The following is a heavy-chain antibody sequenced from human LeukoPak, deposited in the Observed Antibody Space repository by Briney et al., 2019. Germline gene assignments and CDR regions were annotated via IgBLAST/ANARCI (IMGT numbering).Heavy chain of an antibody. Sequence: PGGSLRLSCAASGFTFRDYYMSWIRQAPGKGLEWVSYISNSGSYTKKADSVEGRFTISRDNAKNSMYLQMNSLRAEDTAVYYCVRTCDAVTGAFDIWGQGTMATVSS. J-gene: IGHJ3*02. CDR2: ISNSGSYT. CDR1: GFTFRDYY. V-gene: IGHV3-11*03. CDR3: VRTCDAVTGAFDI. D-gene: IGHD2-21*01.